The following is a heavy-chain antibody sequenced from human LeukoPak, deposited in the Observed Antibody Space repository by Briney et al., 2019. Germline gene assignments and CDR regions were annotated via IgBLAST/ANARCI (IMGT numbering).Heavy chain of an antibody. CDR1: GGSITTYY. D-gene: IGHD2-15*01. J-gene: IGHJ5*02. CDR3: ARDKSCSPHNWFDP. CDR2: VYSSGST. Sequence: SETLSLTCTVSGGSITTYYWSWIRQPAGKGLEWVGRVYSSGSTKYNPSLKSRVTMSVDTSKNQFSLKLSSVTAADTAVYYCARDKSCSPHNWFDPWGQGTLVSVSS. V-gene: IGHV4-4*07.